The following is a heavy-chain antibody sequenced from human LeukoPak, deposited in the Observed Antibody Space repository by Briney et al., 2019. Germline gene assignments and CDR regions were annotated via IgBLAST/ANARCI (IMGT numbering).Heavy chain of an antibody. Sequence: ASVKVSCKASGYTFTSYGISWVRQAPGQGLEWMGWISAYNGNTNYAQKLQGRVTMTTDTSTSTACMELRSLRSDDTAVYYCARVPPPDSYYYDSSGYYLPFDYWGQGTLVTVSS. CDR1: GYTFTSYG. J-gene: IGHJ4*02. CDR2: ISAYNGNT. CDR3: ARVPPPDSYYYDSSGYYLPFDY. D-gene: IGHD3-22*01. V-gene: IGHV1-18*01.